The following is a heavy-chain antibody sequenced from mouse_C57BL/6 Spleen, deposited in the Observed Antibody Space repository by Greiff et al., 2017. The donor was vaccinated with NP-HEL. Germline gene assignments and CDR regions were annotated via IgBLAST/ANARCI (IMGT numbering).Heavy chain of an antibody. CDR2: IYPGSGST. V-gene: IGHV1-55*01. CDR3: ARSYEYNRGWFAY. J-gene: IGHJ3*01. Sequence: VQLQQSGAELVKPGASVKMSCKASGYTFTSYWITWVKQRPGQGLEWIGDIYPGSGSTNYNEKFKSKATLTVDTSSSPAYMQLSSLTSEDSAVYYCARSYEYNRGWFAYWGQGALGTLSA. D-gene: IGHD2-4*01. CDR1: GYTFTSYW.